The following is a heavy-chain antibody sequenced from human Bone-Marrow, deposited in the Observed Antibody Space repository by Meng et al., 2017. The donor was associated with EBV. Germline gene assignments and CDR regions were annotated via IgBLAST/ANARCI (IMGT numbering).Heavy chain of an antibody. CDR1: GGSIRSGYS. V-gene: IGHV4-30-2*01. CDR2: IYHSGNT. J-gene: IGHJ4*02. D-gene: IGHD3-22*01. Sequence: QLPLDDAGSCLVKPSQTLSLTCAVSGGSIRSGYSWSWIRQPPGKGLEWIGYIYHSGNTYYNPSLKSRVTISVDKSKNQFSLKLSSMTAADTAVYYCAAGDYSDSSGYYQFDNWGQGTLVTVSS. CDR3: AAGDYSDSSGYYQFDN.